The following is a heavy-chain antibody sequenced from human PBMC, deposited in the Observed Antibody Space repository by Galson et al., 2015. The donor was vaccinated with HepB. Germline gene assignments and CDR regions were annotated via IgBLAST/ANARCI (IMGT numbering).Heavy chain of an antibody. CDR3: ARAPPAIHLGQTTPLEV. D-gene: IGHD1/OR15-1a*01. CDR2: ISTSSSYI. CDR1: GFTFSSHG. V-gene: IGHV3-21*01. Sequence: SLRLSCAASGFTFSSHGMDWVRQAPGKGLEWVSYISTSSSYIFYADSVKGRFTISRDNAKNSLYLQMNSLRAEDSAVYYCARAPPAIHLGQTTPLEVWGHGTVVTVSS. J-gene: IGHJ3*01.